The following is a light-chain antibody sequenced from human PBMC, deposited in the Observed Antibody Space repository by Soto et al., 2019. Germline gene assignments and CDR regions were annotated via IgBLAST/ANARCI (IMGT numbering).Light chain of an antibody. CDR2: DAS. CDR3: QQYDKYST. CDR1: QTISVS. Sequence: IQMTQSPATLSASVGDTVTITGRASQTISVSLAWYQQKPGKAPNLLIYDASTLQGGVPSRFSGSGSGTEFTLTVTSIQPEDFATYFCQQYDKYSTFGHGNKWISN. V-gene: IGKV1-5*01. J-gene: IGKJ1*01.